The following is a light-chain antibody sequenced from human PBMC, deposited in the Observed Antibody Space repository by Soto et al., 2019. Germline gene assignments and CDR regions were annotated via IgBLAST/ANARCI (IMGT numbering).Light chain of an antibody. CDR1: QNISSY. J-gene: IGKJ1*01. Sequence: IVLTQSPVTLSLSPGERATLSCRASQNISSYLIWYQQKPGQAPRLLMYDVSNRATGIPARFSGSGSGTDFTLTISSLEHEDLEVYYCQQRRNWHRTSGQGTKVDIK. CDR3: QQRRNWHRT. V-gene: IGKV3-11*01. CDR2: DVS.